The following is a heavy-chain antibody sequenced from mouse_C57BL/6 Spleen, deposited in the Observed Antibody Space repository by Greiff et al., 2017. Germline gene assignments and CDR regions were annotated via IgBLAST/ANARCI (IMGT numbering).Heavy chain of an antibody. CDR3: ARYYGSRKGLDWYFDV. CDR1: GYTFTSYW. Sequence: QVQLQQPGAELVRPGSSVKLSCKASGYTFTSYWMHWVKQRPIQGLEWIGNIDPSDSETHYNQKFKDKATLTVDKSSSTAYMQLSSLTSEDSAVYYCARYYGSRKGLDWYFDVWGTGTTVTVSS. V-gene: IGHV1-52*01. J-gene: IGHJ1*03. CDR2: IDPSDSET. D-gene: IGHD1-1*01.